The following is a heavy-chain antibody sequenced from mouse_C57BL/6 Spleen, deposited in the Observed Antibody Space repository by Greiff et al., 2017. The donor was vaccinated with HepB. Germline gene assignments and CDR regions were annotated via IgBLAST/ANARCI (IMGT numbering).Heavy chain of an antibody. J-gene: IGHJ4*01. CDR1: GYTFTSYW. CDR2: IDPSDSYT. Sequence: QVQLQQSGAELVMPGASVKLSCKASGYTFTSYWMHWVKQRPGQGLEWIGEIDPSDSYTNYNQKFKGKSTLTVDKSSSTAYMQLSSLTSEDSAVYYCARGISNWGQGTSVTVSS. CDR3: ARGISN. V-gene: IGHV1-69*01.